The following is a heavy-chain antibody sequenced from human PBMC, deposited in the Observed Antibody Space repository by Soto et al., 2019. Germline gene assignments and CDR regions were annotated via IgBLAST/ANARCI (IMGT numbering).Heavy chain of an antibody. CDR3: ARLRVNMVRGPFDY. CDR2: IKQDGSET. Sequence: GGSLRLSCEASGFTFSSYWMSWVHQAPGKGLEWVANIKQDGSETYYVDSVKGRFTISRDNAKNSLYLQMNSLRAEDTAVYYCARLRVNMVRGPFDYWGQGTLVTVSS. D-gene: IGHD3-10*01. V-gene: IGHV3-7*01. CDR1: GFTFSSYW. J-gene: IGHJ4*02.